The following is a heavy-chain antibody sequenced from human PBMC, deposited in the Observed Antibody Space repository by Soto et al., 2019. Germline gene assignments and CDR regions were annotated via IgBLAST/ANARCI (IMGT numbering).Heavy chain of an antibody. CDR3: ARQVTTDYYYGMDV. CDR1: GYTSTGYY. J-gene: IGHJ6*02. Sequence: ASVKVSCKASGYTSTGYYMHWVRQAPGQGLEWMGWINPNSGGTNYAQKFQGWVTMTRDTSTSTAYMELSRLRSDDTAVYYCARQVTTDYYYGMDVWGQGTTVTVSS. V-gene: IGHV1-2*04. D-gene: IGHD4-17*01. CDR2: INPNSGGT.